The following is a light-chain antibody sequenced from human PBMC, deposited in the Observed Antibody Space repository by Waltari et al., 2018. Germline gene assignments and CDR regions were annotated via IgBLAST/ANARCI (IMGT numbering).Light chain of an antibody. CDR1: SSDVGTYNY. J-gene: IGLJ3*02. CDR2: DVS. Sequence: QSALTQPASVSGSPGQSITISCTGTSSDVGTYNYVSCYQQHPGKAPKLLIYDVSYRPSGVSYRFSGSKSGNTASLTISGLQAEDESDYYCSSYITTNTLELFGGGTSLTVL. V-gene: IGLV2-14*03. CDR3: SSYITTNTLEL.